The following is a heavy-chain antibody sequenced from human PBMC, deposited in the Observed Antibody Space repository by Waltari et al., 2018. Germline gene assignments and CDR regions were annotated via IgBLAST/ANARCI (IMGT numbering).Heavy chain of an antibody. Sequence: EVQLLESGRTLVQPGGSLSLSCETYGFIFRDYVMSWVRQPPGKGLEWVSSISPTYSTFYAESVKGRSSISRDNSKSTVFLQLDRVSAEDTAVYFCAQYDHGSYLPPLRHWGQGILVTVSS. CDR1: GFIFRDYV. CDR2: ISPTYST. D-gene: IGHD6-19*01. V-gene: IGHV3-23*01. CDR3: AQYDHGSYLPPLRH. J-gene: IGHJ4*02.